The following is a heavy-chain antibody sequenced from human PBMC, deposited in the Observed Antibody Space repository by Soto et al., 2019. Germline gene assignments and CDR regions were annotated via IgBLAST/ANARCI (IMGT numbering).Heavy chain of an antibody. CDR2: VYYSGTT. J-gene: IGHJ4*02. V-gene: IGHV4-59*01. Sequence: SETLSLTCTVSNGSISNYYWTWIRQSPGKGLEWIGFVYYSGTTNYNPSLKSRVTISLHTSKNQFSLKLSSVTAADTAVYYCARAPRDAIPDYWGQGTLVTVSS. CDR1: NGSISNYY. CDR3: ARAPRDAIPDY. D-gene: IGHD2-2*01.